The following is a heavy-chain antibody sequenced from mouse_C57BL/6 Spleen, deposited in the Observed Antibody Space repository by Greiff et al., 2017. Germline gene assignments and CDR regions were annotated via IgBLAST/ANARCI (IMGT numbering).Heavy chain of an antibody. CDR1: GFSLSTFGMG. CDR3: ARIKEAAQANFDY. Sequence: QVTLKECGPGILQPSQTLSLTCSFSGFSLSTFGMGVGWISQPSGKGLEWLAHIWWDDDKYYHPALKSRLTISKDNSNKQVFLKMDNVDITDTATYDCARIKEAAQANFDYWGQGTTLTVSS. D-gene: IGHD3-2*02. CDR2: IWWDDDK. J-gene: IGHJ2*01. V-gene: IGHV8-8*01.